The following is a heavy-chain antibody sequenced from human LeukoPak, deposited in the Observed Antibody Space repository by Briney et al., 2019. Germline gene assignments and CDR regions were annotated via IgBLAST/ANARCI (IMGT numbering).Heavy chain of an antibody. CDR3: ARLEVRGHPDY. V-gene: IGHV5-51*01. CDR1: GYSFTSYW. CDR2: IYPGDSDT. Sequence: GESLKISCKGSGYSFTSYWIGWVRQMPGKGLEWMGIIYPGDSDTRFSPSFQGQVTISADKSLSTAYLQWSSLKASYTAMYYCARLEVRGHPDYWGQGTLVTVSS. J-gene: IGHJ4*02.